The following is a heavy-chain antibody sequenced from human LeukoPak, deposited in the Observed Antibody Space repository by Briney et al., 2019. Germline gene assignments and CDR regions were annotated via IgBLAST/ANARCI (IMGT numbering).Heavy chain of an antibody. CDR1: GFTFSSYW. J-gene: IGHJ4*02. V-gene: IGHV3-7*01. D-gene: IGHD6-19*01. CDR2: IKEDGSIQ. Sequence: GGSLRLSCVASGFTFSSYWMTWVRQAPGKGREWLANIKEDGSIQYYLDSVRGRFTISRDNAKTSVYLRLNSLRADHTAVYYCARDVWTGVAVSDYWGQGTLVTVSS. CDR3: ARDVWTGVAVSDY.